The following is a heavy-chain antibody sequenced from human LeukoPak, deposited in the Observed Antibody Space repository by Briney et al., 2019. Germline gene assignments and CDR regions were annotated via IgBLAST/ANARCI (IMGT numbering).Heavy chain of an antibody. Sequence: SETLSLTCSVSGGSISSYSWSWIRQPPGRGLEWIGEINHSGSTNYNPSLKSRVTISADTSKNQFSLNLTSVTAADMAVYYCAKVGDGWFLVHWGQGTLVTVSS. CDR2: INHSGST. D-gene: IGHD6-19*01. CDR3: AKVGDGWFLVH. CDR1: GGSISSYS. J-gene: IGHJ4*02. V-gene: IGHV4-34*01.